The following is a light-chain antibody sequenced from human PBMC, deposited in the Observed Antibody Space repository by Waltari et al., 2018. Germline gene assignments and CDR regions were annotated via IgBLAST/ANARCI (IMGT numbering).Light chain of an antibody. Sequence: DIQMTQSPSSLSASVGDRVTITCPARQSISSYLNWYQQKPGKAPKLLISAASSLQSEVPSRFSGSGSGTDFTLTISSLQPEDFATYYCQQSYSTPLYTFGQGTKLEIK. CDR3: QQSYSTPLYT. CDR1: QSISSY. CDR2: AAS. V-gene: IGKV1-39*01. J-gene: IGKJ2*01.